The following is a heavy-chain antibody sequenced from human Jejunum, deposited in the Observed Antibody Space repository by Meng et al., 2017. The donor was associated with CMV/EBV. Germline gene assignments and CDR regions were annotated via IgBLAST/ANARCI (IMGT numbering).Heavy chain of an antibody. V-gene: IGHV3-9*01. D-gene: IGHD3-10*01. J-gene: IGHJ3*02. CDR2: ISWSSGRE. Sequence: FDDYAIHWVRQPPGKGLEWVSGISWSSGREGYAGSVRGRFTLSRDKAKNVLYLQMTSLRPDDTAFYYCARDIYSKTYYRSNAFDIWGQGTLVTVSS. CDR3: ARDIYSKTYYRSNAFDI. CDR1: FDDYA.